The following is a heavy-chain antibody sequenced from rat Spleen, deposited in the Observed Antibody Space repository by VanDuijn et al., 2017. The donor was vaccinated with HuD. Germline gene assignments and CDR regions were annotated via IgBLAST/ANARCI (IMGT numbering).Heavy chain of an antibody. CDR3: TREGTTYYYVMDA. J-gene: IGHJ4*01. Sequence: EVQLVESGGGVVQPGKSLKLSCVASGFTFSDYAMAWVRQAPGKGLEWVASITNTGGSTYYPDSVKGRFTISRDNAKSTLYLQMNSLRSEDTATYYCTREGTTYYYVMDAWGQGASVTVSS. V-gene: IGHV5-31*01. CDR2: ITNTGGST. D-gene: IGHD1-5*01. CDR1: GFTFSDYA.